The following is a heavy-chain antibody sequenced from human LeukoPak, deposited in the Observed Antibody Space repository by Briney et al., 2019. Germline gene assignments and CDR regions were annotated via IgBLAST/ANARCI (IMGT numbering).Heavy chain of an antibody. J-gene: IGHJ4*02. CDR3: ASSYDSSGYYPYYFDY. CDR1: GFTLRTYS. D-gene: IGHD3-22*01. V-gene: IGHV3-48*01. CDR2: ISSSGSNI. Sequence: GGSLRLSYAVSGFTLRTYSMKGVGQAPGKGVEGVSYISSSGSNINYADSVKGRFTISRDNEKNSLYMQITSPTADDTAVYYCASSYDSSGYYPYYFDYWGQGTLVTVSS.